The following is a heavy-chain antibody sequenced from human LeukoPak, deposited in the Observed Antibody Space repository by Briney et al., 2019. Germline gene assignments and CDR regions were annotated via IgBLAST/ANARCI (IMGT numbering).Heavy chain of an antibody. J-gene: IGHJ4*02. Sequence: GGSLRLSCAASGFTFSRSMLIWGRQAPGKGLEWVANIKQDGSEKYYVDSVKGRFTISRDNAKNSLYLQINSLRAEDTAVTYCARRFAGVVSPFDYWGQGTLVTVSS. CDR2: IKQDGSEK. V-gene: IGHV3-7*01. CDR3: ARRFAGVVSPFDY. D-gene: IGHD2-8*02. CDR1: GFTFSRSM.